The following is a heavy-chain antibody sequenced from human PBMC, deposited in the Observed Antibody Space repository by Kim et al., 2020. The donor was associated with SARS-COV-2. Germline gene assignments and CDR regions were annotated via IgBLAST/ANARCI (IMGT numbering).Heavy chain of an antibody. Sequence: YSPSFQGQVTISADKSISTAYLQGSSLKASDTAMYYCATLVDTAMGLVDYWGQGTLVTVSS. V-gene: IGHV5-51*01. D-gene: IGHD5-18*01. J-gene: IGHJ4*02. CDR3: ATLVDTAMGLVDY.